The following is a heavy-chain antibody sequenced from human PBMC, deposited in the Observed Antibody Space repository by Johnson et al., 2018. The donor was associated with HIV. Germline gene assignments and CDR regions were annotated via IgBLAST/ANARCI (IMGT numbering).Heavy chain of an antibody. Sequence: QVQLVESGGGVVQPGRSLRLSCAASGFTFSSYGMHWVRQAPGQGLEWVAVIWYDGSNKYYADSVKGRFTIFRDNTKNTLYLQMNGLRAEDTAVYYCAKDMDGVLYWGLSAFDIWGQGTMVTVSS. V-gene: IGHV3-33*06. CDR3: AKDMDGVLYWGLSAFDI. D-gene: IGHD2-8*02. CDR1: GFTFSSYG. CDR2: IWYDGSNK. J-gene: IGHJ3*02.